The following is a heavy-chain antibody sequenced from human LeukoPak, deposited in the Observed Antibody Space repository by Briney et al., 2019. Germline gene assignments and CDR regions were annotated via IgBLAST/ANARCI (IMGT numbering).Heavy chain of an antibody. Sequence: SETLSLTCTVSGGSIRNYYWTWIRQPPGKGLEWIGCIFYTGRTHYSPSLKSRVTMSVDTSKIRFSLKLSSVTAADTAVYYCARGGARDYGDFNFDYWGQGTLVTVSS. CDR3: ARGGARDYGDFNFDY. J-gene: IGHJ4*02. CDR1: GGSIRNYY. CDR2: IFYTGRT. V-gene: IGHV4-59*01. D-gene: IGHD4-17*01.